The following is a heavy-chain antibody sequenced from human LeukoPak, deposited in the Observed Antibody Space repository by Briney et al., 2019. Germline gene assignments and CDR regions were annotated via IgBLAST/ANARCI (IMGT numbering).Heavy chain of an antibody. D-gene: IGHD6-13*01. CDR2: ISGSGGST. CDR1: GFTFSSFA. V-gene: IGHV3-23*01. Sequence: GGSLRLSCAASGFTFSSFAMSWVRQAPGKGLEWVSGISGSGGSTYYADSVKGRFTISRDNSKTTLYLLMNSLRAEDTAVYYCAKALSSSWYGGFDPRGQGSLVTVSS. CDR3: AKALSSSWYGGFDP. J-gene: IGHJ5*02.